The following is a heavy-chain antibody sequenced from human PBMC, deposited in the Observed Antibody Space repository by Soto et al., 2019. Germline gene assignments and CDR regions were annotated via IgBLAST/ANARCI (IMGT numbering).Heavy chain of an antibody. CDR3: ARGRGLLLPLRYVAY. Sequence: QVQLQQWGPGLLKPSETLSLTCAVYGGSFSGHYWTWIRQPPGKGLEWIGEMNHSGRTHYNPSLTSRVTISEDSPKDQVSLKVSSVTAADTAIYYCARGRGLLLPLRYVAYWGQGALVTVSS. CDR2: MNHSGRT. D-gene: IGHD2-15*01. V-gene: IGHV4-34*01. J-gene: IGHJ4*02. CDR1: GGSFSGHY.